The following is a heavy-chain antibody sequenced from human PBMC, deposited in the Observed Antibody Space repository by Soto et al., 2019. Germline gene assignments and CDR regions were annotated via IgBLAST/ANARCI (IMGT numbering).Heavy chain of an antibody. J-gene: IGHJ4*02. V-gene: IGHV4-38-2*02. CDR2: IYHSGST. Sequence: SETLSLTCAVSGYFIASGYYWGWIRQPPGKGLEWIGSIYHSGSTFYNPSLKSRFTLSLDMSNNHFSLKLASVTAAATAVYSCAREAQYRSGNYYIDYCGQGTPVTVSS. CDR1: GYFIASGYY. D-gene: IGHD3-10*01. CDR3: AREAQYRSGNYYIDY.